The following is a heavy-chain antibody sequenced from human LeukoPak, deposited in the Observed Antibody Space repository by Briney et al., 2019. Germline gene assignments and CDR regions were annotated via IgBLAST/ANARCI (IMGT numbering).Heavy chain of an antibody. D-gene: IGHD3-9*01. CDR3: AREERYYDILTGYYPHFDY. CDR2: IIPILGIA. CDR1: GGTFSSYA. J-gene: IGHJ4*02. Sequence: SVKVSCKASGGTFSSYAISWVRQAPGQGLEWMGGIIPILGIANYAQKFQGRVTITADKSTSTAYMELSSLRSEDTAVYYCAREERYYDILTGYYPHFDYWGQGTLVTVSS. V-gene: IGHV1-69*04.